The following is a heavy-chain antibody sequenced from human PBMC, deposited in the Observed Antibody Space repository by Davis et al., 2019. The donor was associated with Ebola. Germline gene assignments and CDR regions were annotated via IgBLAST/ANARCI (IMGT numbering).Heavy chain of an antibody. CDR1: GFTFSSYD. V-gene: IGHV3-13*01. CDR2: IGTAGDT. CDR3: ARGTEVLGTVRYFDL. J-gene: IGHJ4*02. D-gene: IGHD3-9*01. Sequence: PGGSLRLSCAASGFTFSSYDMHWVRHATGKGLEWVSAIGTAGDTYYPGSVKGRFTISRENAKNSLYLQMNSLRAGDTAVYYCARGTEVLGTVRYFDLWGQGTLVTVSS.